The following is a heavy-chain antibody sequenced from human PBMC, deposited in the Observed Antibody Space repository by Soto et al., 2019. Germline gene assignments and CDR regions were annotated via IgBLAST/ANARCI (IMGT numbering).Heavy chain of an antibody. CDR3: ARYWSAGTLDGAFDI. CDR2: IIPMIGAT. Sequence: QVQLVQSGSEVKKPGSSVKVSCKASGGTFSDFTLSWLRQAPGRGLEWMGGIIPMIGATNNAQKLKGRLTITADKSTGTVYMELNSLRSDDTAVYYCARYWSAGTLDGAFDIWGQVTEVTVSP. D-gene: IGHD2-15*01. J-gene: IGHJ3*02. V-gene: IGHV1-69*06. CDR1: GGTFSDFT.